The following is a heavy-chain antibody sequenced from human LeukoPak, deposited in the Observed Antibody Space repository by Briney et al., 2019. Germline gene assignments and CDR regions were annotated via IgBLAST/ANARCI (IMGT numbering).Heavy chain of an antibody. D-gene: IGHD1-20*01. Sequence: GGSLRLSCAASGFTFSSYEMDWVRRAPGKGLEWVSYIGSSGGSRYYADSVKGRFTSSRDNAKNSLYLQMNSLRAEDTAVYYCARGVTGSQMYYYYYYMDVWGKGTTVTVSS. CDR3: ARGVTGSQMYYYYYYMDV. V-gene: IGHV3-48*03. CDR2: IGSSGGSR. CDR1: GFTFSSYE. J-gene: IGHJ6*03.